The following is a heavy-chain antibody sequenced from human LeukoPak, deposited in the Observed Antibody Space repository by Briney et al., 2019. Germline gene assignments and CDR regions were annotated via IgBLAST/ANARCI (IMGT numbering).Heavy chain of an antibody. V-gene: IGHV4-39*07. D-gene: IGHD1-26*01. CDR3: ARDSIGWFDP. Sequence: PSETLSLTCTVSGGSISSSSYYWGWIRQPPGKGLEWIGSIYYSGSTPYNPSLKSRVTISVDTSKNQFSLKLSSVTAADTAVYYCARDSIGWFDPWGQGTLVTVSS. CDR1: GGSISSSSYY. CDR2: IYYSGST. J-gene: IGHJ5*02.